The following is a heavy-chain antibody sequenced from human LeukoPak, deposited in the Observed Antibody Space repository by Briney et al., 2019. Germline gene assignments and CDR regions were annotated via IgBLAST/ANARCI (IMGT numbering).Heavy chain of an antibody. CDR3: ARQQRDYGDYSLSFDY. CDR2: IYYSGST. J-gene: IGHJ4*02. D-gene: IGHD4-17*01. V-gene: IGHV4-59*11. Sequence: SGTLSLTCTVSGGSISSHYWSWIRQPPGKGLEWIGYIYYSGSTNYNPSLKSRVTISVDTSKNQFSLKLSSVTAADTAVYYCARQQRDYGDYSLSFDYWGQGTLVTVSS. CDR1: GGSISSHY.